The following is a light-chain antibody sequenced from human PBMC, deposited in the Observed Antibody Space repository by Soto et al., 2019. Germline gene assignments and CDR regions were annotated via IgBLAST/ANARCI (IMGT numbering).Light chain of an antibody. CDR2: DVS. J-gene: IGLJ2*01. V-gene: IGLV2-23*02. CDR3: CCYAGSSTSECV. Sequence: QSALTQPASVSGSPGQSITISCTGTSSDVGGYNLVSWYQQHPGKAPKLMIYDVSKRPSGVSNRFSGSKSGNTASLTISGLRVEAEAEDYCCCYAGSSTSECVFGAGTKLTVL. CDR1: SSDVGGYNL.